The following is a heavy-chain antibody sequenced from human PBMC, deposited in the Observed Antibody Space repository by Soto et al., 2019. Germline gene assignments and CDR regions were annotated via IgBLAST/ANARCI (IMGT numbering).Heavy chain of an antibody. J-gene: IGHJ4*01. CDR3: ARLANIFDFDN. CDR1: GGTFSSYA. V-gene: IGHV1-69*06. Sequence: SVKVSCKASGGTFSSYAISWVRQAPGQGLEWMGGIIPIFGTANYARKFQGRVTITADKSTSTAYMELSSLRSEDTAMYYCARLANIFDFDNWGHGTLVTVSS. CDR2: IIPIFGTA. D-gene: IGHD2-21*01.